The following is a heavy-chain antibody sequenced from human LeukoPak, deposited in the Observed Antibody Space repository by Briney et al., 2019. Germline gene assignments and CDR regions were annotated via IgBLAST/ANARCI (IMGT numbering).Heavy chain of an antibody. Sequence: SETLSLTCAVYGGSFSGYYWSWIRQPPGKGLEWIGEINHSGSTNYNPSLKSRVTISVDTSKNQFSLKLSPVTAADTAVYYCTRDSSINWGFFDYWGQGSLVTVSS. CDR2: INHSGST. D-gene: IGHD7-27*01. CDR3: TRDSSINWGFFDY. CDR1: GGSFSGYY. V-gene: IGHV4-34*01. J-gene: IGHJ4*02.